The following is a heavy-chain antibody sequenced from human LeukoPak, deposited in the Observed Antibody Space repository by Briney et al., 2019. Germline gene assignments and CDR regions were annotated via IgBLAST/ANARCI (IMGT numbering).Heavy chain of an antibody. CDR2: ISGSGGST. CDR1: GFTFSSYA. V-gene: IGHV3-23*01. D-gene: IGHD5-18*01. Sequence: HPGGSLRLSCAASGFTFSSYAMSWVRQAPGKGLEWVSTISGSGGSTYYADSVKGRFTISRDNSKTTLYLQMINPRAEDTAIYFCAKSPVGSTYGRSPYYYFFDYWGQGTLVTVSS. CDR3: AKSPVGSTYGRSPYYYFFDY. J-gene: IGHJ4*02.